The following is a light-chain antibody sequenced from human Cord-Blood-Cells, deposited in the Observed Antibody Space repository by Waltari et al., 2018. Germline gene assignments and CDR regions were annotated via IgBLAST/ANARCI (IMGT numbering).Light chain of an antibody. V-gene: IGLV2-14*01. J-gene: IGLJ1*01. CDR3: SSYTSSSTLYV. CDR2: DVS. CDR1: SSDVGGYNY. Sequence: QSALTQPASVSGSPGQSITISCTGTSSDVGGYNYVSWYQQHPGKAPKLMIYDVSKRPSGVSNRFSGYKSGNTASLTISGLQAEDEADYYCSSYTSSSTLYVFGTGTKVTVL.